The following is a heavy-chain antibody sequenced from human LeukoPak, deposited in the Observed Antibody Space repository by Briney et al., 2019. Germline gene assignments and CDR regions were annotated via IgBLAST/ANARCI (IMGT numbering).Heavy chain of an antibody. V-gene: IGHV1-18*01. Sequence: GASVKVSCKASGYTFTNYGLSWVRQAPGQGLEWMGWISAYNGNTKYAQKVQGRVTMTRDTSTSTAYMELRSLRSDDTAVYYCARDRSGNDYWGQGTLVTVSS. J-gene: IGHJ4*02. CDR2: ISAYNGNT. CDR1: GYTFTNYG. CDR3: ARDRSGNDY.